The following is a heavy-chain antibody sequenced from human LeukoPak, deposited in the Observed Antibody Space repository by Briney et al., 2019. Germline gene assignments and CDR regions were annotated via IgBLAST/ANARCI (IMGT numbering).Heavy chain of an antibody. V-gene: IGHV1-2*02. CDR3: AREYSSSSFDY. D-gene: IGHD6-6*01. CDR2: INHNSGGT. Sequence: ASVNVSCKASGYTFTGYYMHWVRQAPGQGLEWMGWINHNSGGTNYAQKFQGRVTMTRDTSISTAYMELSRLRSDDTAVYYCAREYSSSSFDYWGQGTLVTVSS. J-gene: IGHJ4*02. CDR1: GYTFTGYY.